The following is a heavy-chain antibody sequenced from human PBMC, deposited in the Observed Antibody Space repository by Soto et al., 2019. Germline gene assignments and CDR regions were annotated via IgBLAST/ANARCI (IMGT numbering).Heavy chain of an antibody. CDR1: GYTFTSYG. D-gene: IGHD3-22*01. V-gene: IGHV1-18*01. CDR2: VSTYNGNT. CDR3: ARDAYYSDLSGYYYQFDY. J-gene: IGHJ4*02. Sequence: ASVKLSCKASGYTFTSYGISWVRQAPGQGLEWMGWVSTYNGNTNYAQKFQGRVTMTTDTSTSTAYMELNSLRSDDTAVYYCARDAYYSDLSGYYYQFDYWGQGTLVTVSS.